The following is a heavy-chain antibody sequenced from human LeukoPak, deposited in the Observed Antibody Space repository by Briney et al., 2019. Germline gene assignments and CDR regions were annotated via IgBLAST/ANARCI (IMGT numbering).Heavy chain of an antibody. CDR2: ISYDGSNK. V-gene: IGHV3-30*04. CDR1: GFTFSSYA. J-gene: IGHJ5*02. D-gene: IGHD4-17*01. Sequence: GGSLRLSCAASGFTFSSYAMHWVRQAPGKGLEWVAVISYDGSNKYYADSVKGRFTISRDNSKNTLYLQMNSLRAEDTAVYYCARDSTVHPAPGNWFDPWGQGTLVTVSS. CDR3: ARDSTVHPAPGNWFDP.